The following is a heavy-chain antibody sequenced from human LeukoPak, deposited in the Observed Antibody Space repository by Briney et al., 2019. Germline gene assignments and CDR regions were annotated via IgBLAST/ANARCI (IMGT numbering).Heavy chain of an antibody. CDR3: AREDEYYYYMDV. CDR1: GGSISSSSYY. V-gene: IGHV4-39*07. CDR2: IYYSGST. Sequence: SETLSPTCTVSGGSISSSSYYWGWIRQPPGKGLEWIGSIYYSGSTYYNPSLKSRVTISVDTSKNQFSLKLSSVTAADTAVYYCAREDEYYYYMDVWGKGTTVTVSS. J-gene: IGHJ6*03.